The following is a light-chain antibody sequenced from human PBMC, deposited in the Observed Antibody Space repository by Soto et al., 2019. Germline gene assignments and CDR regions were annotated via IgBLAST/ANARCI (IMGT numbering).Light chain of an antibody. J-gene: IGKJ1*01. CDR2: AAS. Sequence: DIQMTQSPSSLSASVGDRVTITCRASQSISSYLNWYQQKPGKAPKLLIYAASTLQSGVPSRFSGSGSETDFTLTISSLQPEDFATYSCQQNYSATWTFGQGTTVDIK. CDR1: QSISSY. CDR3: QQNYSATWT. V-gene: IGKV1-39*01.